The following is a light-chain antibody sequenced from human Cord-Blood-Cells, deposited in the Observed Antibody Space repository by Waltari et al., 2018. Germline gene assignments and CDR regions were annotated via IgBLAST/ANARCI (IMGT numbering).Light chain of an antibody. J-gene: IGLJ3*02. CDR2: DVS. Sequence: QSALTQPASVSGSPGQSITLPCTGTSSDVDGYNYVSWYQQHPGKAPKLMIYDVSNRPSWVSNRFSGSKSGNTASLTISGLQAEDEADYYCSSYTSSSTLVFGGGTKLTVL. CDR3: SSYTSSSTLV. CDR1: SSDVDGYNY. V-gene: IGLV2-14*03.